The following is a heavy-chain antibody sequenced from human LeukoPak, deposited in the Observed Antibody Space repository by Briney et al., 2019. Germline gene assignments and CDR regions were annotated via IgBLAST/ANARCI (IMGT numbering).Heavy chain of an antibody. V-gene: IGHV1-69*05. CDR3: AREIRGSYTGAFDI. CDR2: IIPIFGTA. J-gene: IGHJ3*02. Sequence: GASVKVSCKASGGTFSSYATSWVRQAPGQGLEWMGGIIPIFGTANYAQKFQGRVTITTDESTSTAYMELSSLRSEDTAVYYCAREIRGSYTGAFDIWGQGTMVTVSS. CDR1: GGTFSSYA. D-gene: IGHD1-26*01.